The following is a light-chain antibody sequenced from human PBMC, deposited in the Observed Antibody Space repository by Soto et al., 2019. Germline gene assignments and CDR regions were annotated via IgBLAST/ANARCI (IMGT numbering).Light chain of an antibody. Sequence: QSALTQPASVSGSPGQSITISCTGTSSDVGGYNRVSWSQQHPGKAPKLMIYEVSNRPSGVSNRFSGSKSGNTASLTISGLQPEDDAHYYCTSFTSSNTWVFGGGTKLTVL. CDR2: EVS. CDR3: TSFTSSNTWV. CDR1: SSDVGGYNR. J-gene: IGLJ3*02. V-gene: IGLV2-14*01.